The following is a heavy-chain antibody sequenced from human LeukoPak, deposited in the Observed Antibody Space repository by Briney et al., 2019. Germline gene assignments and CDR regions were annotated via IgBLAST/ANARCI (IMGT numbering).Heavy chain of an antibody. CDR1: GGSISSYY. Sequence: SETLSLTCTVSGGSISSYYWSWIRQPPGKGLEWIGYIYYSGSTNYNPSLKSQVTISVDTSKNQFSLKLSSVTAADTAVYYCARHVAGHFDYWGQGTLVTVSS. J-gene: IGHJ4*02. D-gene: IGHD2-21*01. CDR2: IYYSGST. V-gene: IGHV4-59*08. CDR3: ARHVAGHFDY.